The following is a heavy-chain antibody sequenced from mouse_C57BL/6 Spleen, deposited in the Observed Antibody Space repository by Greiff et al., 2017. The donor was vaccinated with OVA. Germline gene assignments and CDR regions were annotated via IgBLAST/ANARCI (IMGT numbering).Heavy chain of an antibody. Sequence: EVKLMESGPELVKPGASVKISCKASGYTFTDYYMNWVKQSHGKSLEWIGDINPNNGGTSYNQKFKGKATLTVDKSSSTAYMELRSLTSEDSAVYYCARWDWDEGDYWGQGTTLTVSS. V-gene: IGHV1-26*01. D-gene: IGHD4-1*01. CDR2: INPNNGGT. CDR3: ARWDWDEGDY. J-gene: IGHJ2*01. CDR1: GYTFTDYY.